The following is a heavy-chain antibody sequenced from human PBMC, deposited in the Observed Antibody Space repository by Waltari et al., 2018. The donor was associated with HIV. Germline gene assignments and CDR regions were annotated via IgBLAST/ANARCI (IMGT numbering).Heavy chain of an antibody. V-gene: IGHV3-74*01. J-gene: IGHJ5*02. Sequence: EVQLVESGGGLVQPGGSLRLSCAASGFTLSGPWMHWVRQAPGKGLVWVSRIKSDGSITSYADSVKGRFTISRDNAKNMMYLQMNSLRVEDTAEYHCARSDWFDPWGQGTLVTVSS. CDR3: ARSDWFDP. CDR1: GFTLSGPW. CDR2: IKSDGSIT.